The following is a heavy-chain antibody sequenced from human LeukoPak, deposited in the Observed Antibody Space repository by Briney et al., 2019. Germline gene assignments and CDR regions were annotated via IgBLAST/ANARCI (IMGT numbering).Heavy chain of an antibody. J-gene: IGHJ4*02. V-gene: IGHV3-23*01. D-gene: IGHD5-18*01. Sequence: GGSLRLSCAASGFTFSSYAMSWVRQAPGKGLEWVSAISGSGGSTYYTDSVKGRFTISRDNSKNTLYLQMNSLRAEDTAVYYCAKYQTAMVTYYLDYWGQGTLVTVSS. CDR1: GFTFSSYA. CDR3: AKYQTAMVTYYLDY. CDR2: ISGSGGST.